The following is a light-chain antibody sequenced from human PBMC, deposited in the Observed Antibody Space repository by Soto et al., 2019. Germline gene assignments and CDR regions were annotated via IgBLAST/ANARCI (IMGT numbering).Light chain of an antibody. CDR1: SSDVGGYNY. J-gene: IGLJ1*01. CDR3: SSYTSSSTPYV. CDR2: EVS. V-gene: IGLV2-14*01. Sequence: QPVLTQPASVSGSPGQSITISCTGTSSDVGGYNYVSRYQQHPGKAPKLMIYEVSNRPSGVSNRFSGSKSGNTASLTISGLQAEDEADYYCSSYTSSSTPYVFGTGTKVTVL.